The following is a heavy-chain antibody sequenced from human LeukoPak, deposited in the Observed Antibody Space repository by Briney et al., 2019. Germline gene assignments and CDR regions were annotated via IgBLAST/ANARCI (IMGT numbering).Heavy chain of an antibody. J-gene: IGHJ3*02. D-gene: IGHD1-26*01. CDR1: GFTFSSYG. Sequence: GGSLRLSCAASGFTFSSYGMSWVRQAPGKGLEWVSAISGSGGSTYYADSVKGRFTISRDNSKNTLYLQMNSLRAEDTAVYYCARDLNQEPGAFDIWGQGTMVTVST. CDR2: ISGSGGST. V-gene: IGHV3-23*01. CDR3: ARDLNQEPGAFDI.